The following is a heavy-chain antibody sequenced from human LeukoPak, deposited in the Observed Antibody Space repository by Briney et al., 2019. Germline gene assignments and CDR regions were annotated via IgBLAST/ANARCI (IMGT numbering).Heavy chain of an antibody. Sequence: GGSLRLSCAASGFTFDDYAMHWVRQAPGKGLEWVSGISWNSGSIGYADSVKGRFTISRDNAKNSLYLQMNSLRAEDTAVYYCAREAVVTATNFDYWGQGTLVTVSS. CDR1: GFTFDDYA. CDR2: ISWNSGSI. D-gene: IGHD2-21*02. CDR3: AREAVVTATNFDY. V-gene: IGHV3-9*01. J-gene: IGHJ4*02.